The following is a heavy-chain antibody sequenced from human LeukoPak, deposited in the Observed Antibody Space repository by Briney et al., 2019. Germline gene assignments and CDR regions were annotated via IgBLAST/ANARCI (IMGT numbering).Heavy chain of an antibody. J-gene: IGHJ4*02. CDR3: ARDMNPTHYFDY. Sequence: NPSETLSLTCNVSGYSISSGYYRAWIRQTPGKGLEWIGSIYHSGYTHYNPSLKGRVTISVDTSKNDFSLKLSSVAAADTAIYYCARDMNPTHYFDYWGQGTLVTVSS. CDR1: GYSISSGYY. V-gene: IGHV4-38-2*02. CDR2: IYHSGYT. D-gene: IGHD3-16*01.